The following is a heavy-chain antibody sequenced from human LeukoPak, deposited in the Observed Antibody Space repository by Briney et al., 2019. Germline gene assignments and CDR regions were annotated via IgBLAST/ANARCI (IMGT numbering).Heavy chain of an antibody. D-gene: IGHD3-9*01. Sequence: GGSLRLSCAASGFTFSDYYMSWIRQAPGKGLEWVSYISSSGSTIYYADSVKGRFTISRDNAKNSLYLQMNSLRAEDTAVYYCARDPLTLYDYYMDVWGKGTTVTVSS. J-gene: IGHJ6*03. CDR2: ISSSGSTI. V-gene: IGHV3-11*04. CDR3: ARDPLTLYDYYMDV. CDR1: GFTFSDYY.